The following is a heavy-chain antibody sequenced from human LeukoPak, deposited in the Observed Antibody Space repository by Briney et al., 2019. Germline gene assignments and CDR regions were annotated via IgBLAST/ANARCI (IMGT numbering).Heavy chain of an antibody. CDR1: GFSFDDYA. D-gene: IGHD2-2*01. Sequence: PGGSLRLSCAASGFSFDDYAMYWVRQAPGKGLEWVSSISWNSGSIGYADSVKGRLTISRDNAKNSLYLQMNSLRAEDTALYYCAKENVVVPTAIPGGFDYWGQGTLVTVSS. V-gene: IGHV3-9*01. J-gene: IGHJ4*02. CDR3: AKENVVVPTAIPGGFDY. CDR2: ISWNSGSI.